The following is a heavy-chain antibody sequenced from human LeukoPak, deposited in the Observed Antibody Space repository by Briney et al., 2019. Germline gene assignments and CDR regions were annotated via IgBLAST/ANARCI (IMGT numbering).Heavy chain of an antibody. CDR2: IYYSGST. V-gene: IGHV4-59*12. Sequence: PSETLSLTCTVSGGSISSYYWSWIRQPPGKGLESIGYIYYSGSTNYNPSLKSRVTISVDTSKNQFSLKLSSVTAADTAVYYCARDTWEPFDYWGQGTLVTVSS. D-gene: IGHD1-14*01. CDR3: ARDTWEPFDY. J-gene: IGHJ4*02. CDR1: GGSISSYY.